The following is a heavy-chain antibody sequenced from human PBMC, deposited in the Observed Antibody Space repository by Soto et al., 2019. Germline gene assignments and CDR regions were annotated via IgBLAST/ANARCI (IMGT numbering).Heavy chain of an antibody. CDR2: IDPHSNT. CDR3: ARRTYTSGWLHYFDY. J-gene: IGHJ4*02. D-gene: IGHD6-19*01. CDR1: GYSFSSYW. Sequence: GESLKISCQGSGYSFSSYWIGWVRQMPGKGLEWMAFIDPHSNTRYSPSFEGQITISADKSISTAYLQWSSLKASDTAIYYCARRTYTSGWLHYFDYWGQGTLVTVSS. V-gene: IGHV5-51*01.